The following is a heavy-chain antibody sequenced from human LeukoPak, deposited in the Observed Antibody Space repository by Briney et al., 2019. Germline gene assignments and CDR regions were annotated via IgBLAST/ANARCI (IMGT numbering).Heavy chain of an antibody. V-gene: IGHV3-48*01. CDR3: ARDHYYGSGSHRFYFDY. J-gene: IGHJ4*02. Sequence: GGSLRLSCAASGFTFSSYAMSWVRQGPGKGLEWVSEISGSGGIRYYADSVKGRFTISRDNAKNSLYLQMNSLRAEDTAVYYCARDHYYGSGSHRFYFDYWGQGTLVTVSS. D-gene: IGHD3-10*01. CDR2: ISGSGGIR. CDR1: GFTFSSYA.